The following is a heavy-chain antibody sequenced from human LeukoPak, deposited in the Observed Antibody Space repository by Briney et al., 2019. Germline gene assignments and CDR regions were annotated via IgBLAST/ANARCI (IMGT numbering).Heavy chain of an antibody. V-gene: IGHV1-2*02. CDR3: AREGYGDQGGWFDP. CDR2: INPNSGGT. CDR1: GYTFTGYY. Sequence: ASVKVSCKASGYTFTGYYVHWVRQAPGQGLEWMGWINPNSGGTNYAQKFQGRVTMTGDTSISTAYMELSRLRSDDTAVYYCAREGYGDQGGWFDPWGQGTLVTVSS. D-gene: IGHD4-17*01. J-gene: IGHJ5*02.